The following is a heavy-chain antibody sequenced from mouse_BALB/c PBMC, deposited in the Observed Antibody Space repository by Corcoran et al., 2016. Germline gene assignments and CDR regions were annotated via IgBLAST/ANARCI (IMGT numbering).Heavy chain of an antibody. CDR2: INTYTGEP. V-gene: IGHV9-1*02. J-gene: IGHJ4*01. Sequence: QIQLVQSGPELKKPGETVKISCKASGYTFTNYGMNRVKQAPGKGLKWMGWINTYTGEPTYADDFKGRFAFSLETSASTAYLQINNLKNEDMATYFCAREPYAMDYWGQGTSVTVSS. CDR1: GYTFTNYG. CDR3: AREPYAMDY.